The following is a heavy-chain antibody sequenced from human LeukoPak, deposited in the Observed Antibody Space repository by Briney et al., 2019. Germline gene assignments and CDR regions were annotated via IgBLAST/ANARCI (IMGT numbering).Heavy chain of an antibody. D-gene: IGHD2-2*02. CDR2: VNWNGGST. CDR1: GFIFGDYG. V-gene: IGHV3-20*04. CDR3: ARDEGSCSTSCYTPDH. Sequence: GGSLRPSCAASGFIFGDYGMSWVRQAPGKGLEWISTVNWNGGSTGYADSVKGRFTISRDNAKNSLHLQMNSLRAEDTAFYYCARDEGSCSTSCYTPDHWGQGTLVTVSS. J-gene: IGHJ5*02.